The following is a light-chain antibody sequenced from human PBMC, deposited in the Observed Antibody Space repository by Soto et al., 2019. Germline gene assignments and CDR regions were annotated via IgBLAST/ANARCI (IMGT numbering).Light chain of an antibody. CDR2: GAS. V-gene: IGKV3-15*01. J-gene: IGKJ2*01. Sequence: EIVMTQSPATLSVSPGERATLSCRASQSVSSNVAWYQQIPGQTPRLLIYGASTRATGVPVRFSGSASGTEFTLTISGLQPEDFAVYYCHQYDDGPYTFGQGTK. CDR3: HQYDDGPYT. CDR1: QSVSSN.